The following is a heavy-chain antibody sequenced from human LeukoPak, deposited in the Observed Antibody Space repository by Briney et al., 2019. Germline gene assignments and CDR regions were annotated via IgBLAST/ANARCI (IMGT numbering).Heavy chain of an antibody. J-gene: IGHJ4*02. CDR3: ARVIRAAPGKGYFDY. CDR1: GFIFSTYA. V-gene: IGHV3-23*01. D-gene: IGHD6-13*01. Sequence: GGSLRLSCAASGFIFSTYALSWVRQAPGKGLEWASSISGSGGSTYHADSVKGRFTISRDSSKNTLYLQMNSLRAEDTAIYYCARVIRAAPGKGYFDYWGQGTLVTVSS. CDR2: ISGSGGST.